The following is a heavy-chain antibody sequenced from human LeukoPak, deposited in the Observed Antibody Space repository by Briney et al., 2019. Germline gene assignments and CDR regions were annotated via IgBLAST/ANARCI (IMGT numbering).Heavy chain of an antibody. Sequence: PGASLRLSCAASGFTFSNYALSWVRQAPGKGLEWVSCISYSGSTHYTDSVKGRFTISRDNPKNTLYLQMNSLRAEDTAVYYCAKSPGGSGIAYGLDVWGQGTTVTVSS. CDR2: ISYSGST. D-gene: IGHD6-13*01. CDR1: GFTFSNYA. V-gene: IGHV3-23*01. CDR3: AKSPGGSGIAYGLDV. J-gene: IGHJ6*02.